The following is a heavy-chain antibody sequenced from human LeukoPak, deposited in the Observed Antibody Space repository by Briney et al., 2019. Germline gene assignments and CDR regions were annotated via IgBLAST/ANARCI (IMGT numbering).Heavy chain of an antibody. V-gene: IGHV1-24*01. CDR3: ATLVPYSDRSDLYIHAFHI. D-gene: IGHD3-22*01. Sequence: GASVKVSCKVSGYSLTELSMHWVRQTPGKRLEWMGAFDPGDAETIYAQKFQGRVTLTEDTSTDTAYIELTSLRAEDTAVYYCATLVPYSDRSDLYIHAFHIWGGRTMVTVSS. J-gene: IGHJ3*02. CDR2: FDPGDAET. CDR1: GYSLTELS.